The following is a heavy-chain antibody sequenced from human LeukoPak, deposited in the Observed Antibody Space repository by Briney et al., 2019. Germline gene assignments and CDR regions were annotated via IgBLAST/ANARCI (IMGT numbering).Heavy chain of an antibody. CDR2: ISSSSSYI. CDR3: ARARKVAVVAGWGAPEY. J-gene: IGHJ4*02. Sequence: PGGSLRLSCAASGFTFSSYSMNWVRQAPGKGLEWVSSISSSSSYIYYADSVKGRFTISRDNAKNSLYLQMNSLRAEDTAVYYCARARKVAVVAGWGAPEYWGQGTLVTVSS. D-gene: IGHD2-15*01. CDR1: GFTFSSYS. V-gene: IGHV3-21*01.